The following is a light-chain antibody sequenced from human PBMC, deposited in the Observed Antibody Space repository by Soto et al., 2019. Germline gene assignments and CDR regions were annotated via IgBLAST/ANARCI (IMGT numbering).Light chain of an antibody. Sequence: QSALTQPASVSGSPGQSITISCTGTSSDIGAYNLVSWYQQHPGKAPKLMIYDVANRPSGVSNRFSGSKSGNTASLTISGLQSEDEADYYCSSYTRSDTYVFGTGTKLTVL. CDR3: SSYTRSDTYV. V-gene: IGLV2-14*03. CDR2: DVA. CDR1: SSDIGAYNL. J-gene: IGLJ1*01.